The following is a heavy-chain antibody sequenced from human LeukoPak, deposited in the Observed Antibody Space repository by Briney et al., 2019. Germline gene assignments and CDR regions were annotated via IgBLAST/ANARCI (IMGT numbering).Heavy chain of an antibody. CDR1: GVSISSSSSYN. CDR3: ARLPTGYPNWFDL. V-gene: IGHV4-39*01. J-gene: IGHJ5*02. Sequence: LETLSLTCYVSGVSISSSSSYNWGWIRQPPGKGLEWIATVHYSGSTYYNPSLQSRVTISVDTSRNQFSLNLSSVTAADTAVYYCARLPTGYPNWFDLWGQGTLVTVSS. CDR2: VHYSGST. D-gene: IGHD3-9*01.